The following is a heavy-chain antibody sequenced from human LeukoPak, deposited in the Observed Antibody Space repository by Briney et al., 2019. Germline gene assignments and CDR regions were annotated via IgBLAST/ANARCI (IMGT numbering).Heavy chain of an antibody. CDR2: INPSGGST. CDR3: ARDMADDAFDI. D-gene: IGHD3-10*01. V-gene: IGHV1-46*01. J-gene: IGHJ3*02. Sequence: ASVKVSCKASGYTFTSYYMHWVRQAPGQGLEWMGIINPSGGSTSYAQKYQGRVTMTRDTSTSTVYMELSSLRSEDTAVYYCARDMADDAFDIWGQGTMVTVSS. CDR1: GYTFTSYY.